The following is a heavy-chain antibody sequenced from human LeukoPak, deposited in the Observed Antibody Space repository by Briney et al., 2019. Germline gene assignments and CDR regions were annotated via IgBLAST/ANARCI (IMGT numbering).Heavy chain of an antibody. CDR2: ASYGGTT. Sequence: GSLRLSCAASGFTFSSYAMHWVRQPPGQGLEWIGSASYGGTTYFNPSLKSRITISVDTSKTHFSLNLYSVTAADTAVYYCARRGTYSPAGLDVWGQGTTVTVSS. CDR3: ARRGTYSPAGLDV. CDR1: GFTFSSYAMH. V-gene: IGHV4-39*02. J-gene: IGHJ6*02. D-gene: IGHD1-26*01.